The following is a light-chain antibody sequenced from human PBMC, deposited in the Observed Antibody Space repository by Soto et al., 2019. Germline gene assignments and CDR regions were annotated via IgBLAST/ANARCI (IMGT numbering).Light chain of an antibody. CDR3: QKYNSAPLT. V-gene: IGKV4-1*01. CDR1: QSVLYSLNNQNY. Sequence: DIVMTQSPDSLAVSLGERATINCKSSQSVLYSLNNQNYLAWYQQKPGQPPKLLFYWASTRESGVPDRFSGWGSGTDFTLTISSLQPEDVAAYYCQKYNSAPLTFGGGTKVDIK. J-gene: IGKJ4*01. CDR2: WAS.